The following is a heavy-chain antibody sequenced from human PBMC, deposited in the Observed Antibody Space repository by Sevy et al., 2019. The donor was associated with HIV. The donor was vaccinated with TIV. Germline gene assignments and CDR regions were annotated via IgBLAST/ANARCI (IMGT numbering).Heavy chain of an antibody. CDR2: ISSSSSYI. D-gene: IGHD2-15*01. Sequence: GGSLRLSCAASGFTFSSYSMNWVRQAPGKGLEWVSSISSSSSYIYYADSVKGRFNISRDNAKNSLYLQMNSLRAEDTAVYYCARECSGGSCYYYYYYGMDVWGQGTTVTVSS. CDR3: ARECSGGSCYYYYYYGMDV. CDR1: GFTFSSYS. V-gene: IGHV3-21*01. J-gene: IGHJ6*02.